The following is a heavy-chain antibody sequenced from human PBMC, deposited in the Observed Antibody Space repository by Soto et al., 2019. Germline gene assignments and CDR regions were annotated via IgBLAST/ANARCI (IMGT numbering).Heavy chain of an antibody. Sequence: PGGSLRLSCAASGFTFSSYAMSWVRQAPGKGLEWVSAISGSGGSTYYADSVKGRFTISRDNSKNTLYLQMNSLRAEDTAVYYYAHANYYDSSGYYGPDAFDIWGQATMITVSS. V-gene: IGHV3-23*01. CDR3: AHANYYDSSGYYGPDAFDI. CDR1: GFTFSSYA. D-gene: IGHD3-22*01. J-gene: IGHJ3*02. CDR2: ISGSGGST.